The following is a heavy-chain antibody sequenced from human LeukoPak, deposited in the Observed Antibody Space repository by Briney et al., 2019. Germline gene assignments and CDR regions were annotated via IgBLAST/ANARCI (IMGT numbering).Heavy chain of an antibody. J-gene: IGHJ4*02. Sequence: SGPTLVNPTQTLTLTCTFSGFSLYTSGVGVGWIRLPPGKALESLALIYWDDDKRYSPSLRSRLSISKDTSKNQVVLTMTNMDPVDTATYYCVHTPPRSSWYYWGQGTPVTVSS. CDR1: GFSLYTSGVG. V-gene: IGHV2-5*02. CDR3: VHTPPRSSWYY. CDR2: IYWDDDK. D-gene: IGHD6-13*01.